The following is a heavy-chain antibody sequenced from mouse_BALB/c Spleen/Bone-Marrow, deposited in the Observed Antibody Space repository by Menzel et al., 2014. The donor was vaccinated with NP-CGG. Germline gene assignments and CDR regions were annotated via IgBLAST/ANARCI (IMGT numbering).Heavy chain of an antibody. J-gene: IGHJ3*01. V-gene: IGHV1-39*01. D-gene: IGHD2-14*01. Sequence: EVKVVESGPELERPGALVKISCKASGYSFTGYNMNWVKQNNGKSLEWIGNIDPYYGGISYNQKFKGKATLTVDKSSNTAYMQLKSLTSEDSAIYYCAISIEYRPLVYWGQGTLVTVSA. CDR2: IDPYYGGI. CDR1: GYSFTGYN. CDR3: AISIEYRPLVY.